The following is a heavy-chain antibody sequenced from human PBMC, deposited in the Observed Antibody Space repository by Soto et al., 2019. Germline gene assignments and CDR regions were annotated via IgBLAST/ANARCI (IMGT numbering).Heavy chain of an antibody. Sequence: QITLKESGPTLVKPTQTLTLTFTFSGISLSTKKVGGGWIRQPPGKGLEWLALIYWDGDQRSTPSLRTRVTITKDTSKNQVFLTMANMDPVDTATSFCAHISLKNGWAFDYCGQGTLVTVSS. CDR2: IYWDGDQ. CDR1: GISLSTKKVG. J-gene: IGHJ4*02. D-gene: IGHD6-19*01. V-gene: IGHV2-5*02. CDR3: AHISLKNGWAFDY.